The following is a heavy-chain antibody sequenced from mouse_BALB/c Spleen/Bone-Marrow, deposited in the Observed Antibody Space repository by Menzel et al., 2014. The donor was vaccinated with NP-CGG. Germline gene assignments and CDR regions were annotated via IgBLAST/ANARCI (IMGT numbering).Heavy chain of an antibody. CDR1: GFNIKDTY. D-gene: IGHD1-1*01. CDR2: VDTANGNT. Sequence: VQLQQSGAELVKPGASVKLSCTASGFNIKDTYMHWVKQRPEQGLEWIGRVDTANGNTKYDPKFQGKATITADTSSNTAYLQLSSLTSEDTAVYYCARSRDYGSSYYAMDYWGQGTSVTVSS. J-gene: IGHJ4*01. CDR3: ARSRDYGSSYYAMDY. V-gene: IGHV14-3*02.